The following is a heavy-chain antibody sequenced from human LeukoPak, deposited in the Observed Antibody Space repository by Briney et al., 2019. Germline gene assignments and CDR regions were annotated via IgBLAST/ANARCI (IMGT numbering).Heavy chain of an antibody. V-gene: IGHV3-23*01. CDR2: INNSGGST. Sequence: PGGSLRLSCAASGFTFNSYAMNWVRQAPGKGLAWVSGINNSGGSTYYADSVKGRFTISRDNSKNTLYLQMNSLRAEDTAVYYCAKPPGLRRLDPWGQGTLVTVSS. J-gene: IGHJ5*02. CDR1: GFTFNSYA. D-gene: IGHD5-12*01. CDR3: AKPPGLRRLDP.